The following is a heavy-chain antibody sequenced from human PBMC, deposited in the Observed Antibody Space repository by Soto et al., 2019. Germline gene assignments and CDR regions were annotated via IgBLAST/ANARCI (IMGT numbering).Heavy chain of an antibody. CDR1: GFTFSSYG. D-gene: IGHD3-3*01. J-gene: IGHJ5*02. CDR3: AKDRLASAGVARFDP. CDR2: ISGSGVNT. Sequence: QLLESGGGLVQPGGSLRLSCAASGFTFSSYGMSWVRQTPGLGLEWVSTISGSGVNTYYADAVKGRFTISRDTSGNMLFLQMDSLRADDTAVYYCAKDRLASAGVARFDPWGQGTLVTVSS. V-gene: IGHV3-23*01.